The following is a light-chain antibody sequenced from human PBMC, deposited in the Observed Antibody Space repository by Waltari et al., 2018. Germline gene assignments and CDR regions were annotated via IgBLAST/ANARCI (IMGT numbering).Light chain of an antibody. CDR1: SSDVGTYTL. Sequence: QSGLTQPAPVSGSPGQSITVSCTGTSSDVGTYTLVSWYQQYPGKAPKLMVYEVTKRTSGVSDRFSGSKSGNTASLTISGLQSEDEADYYCCSYAGLGIYVFGTGTKVTVL. CDR3: CSYAGLGIYV. V-gene: IGLV2-23*02. J-gene: IGLJ1*01. CDR2: EVT.